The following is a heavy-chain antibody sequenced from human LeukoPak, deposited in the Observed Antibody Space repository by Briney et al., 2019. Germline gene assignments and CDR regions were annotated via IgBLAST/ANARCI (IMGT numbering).Heavy chain of an antibody. Sequence: ASVKVSCTASGYTFTGYYMHWVRQAPGQGLEWMGWINPNSGGTNYAQKFQGRVTMTRDTSISTAYMELSRLRSDDTAVYYCARGNTAMVTTLGYWGQGTLVTVSS. CDR3: ARGNTAMVTTLGY. CDR1: GYTFTGYY. J-gene: IGHJ4*02. D-gene: IGHD5-18*01. V-gene: IGHV1-2*02. CDR2: INPNSGGT.